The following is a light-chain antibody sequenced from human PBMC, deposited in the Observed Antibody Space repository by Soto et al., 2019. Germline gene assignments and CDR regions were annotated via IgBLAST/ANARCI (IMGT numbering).Light chain of an antibody. CDR3: QQYNNWPLT. CDR2: GAS. Sequence: EIVLTQSPGTLSLSPGERATLSCRASQSVSSSYLAWYQQKPGQAPRLLIYGASSRATGIPDRFSGSGSGTDFTLTISRLEPEDFAFYSCQQYNNWPLTFGGGTKVDIK. V-gene: IGKV3-20*01. J-gene: IGKJ4*01. CDR1: QSVSSSY.